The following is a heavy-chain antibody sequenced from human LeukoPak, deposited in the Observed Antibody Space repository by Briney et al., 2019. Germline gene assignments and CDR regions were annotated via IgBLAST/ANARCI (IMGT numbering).Heavy chain of an antibody. V-gene: IGHV4-34*01. D-gene: IGHD6-19*01. CDR1: GGSFSGYY. Sequence: SETLSLTCAVYGGSFSGYYWSWIRQPPGKGLEWIGEINHSGSTNYNPSLKSRVTISVDTSKNQFSLKLSSVTAADTAVYYCARGHKYGQWLSAIVPRTTNWFDPWGQGTLVTVSS. CDR2: INHSGST. CDR3: ARGHKYGQWLSAIVPRTTNWFDP. J-gene: IGHJ5*02.